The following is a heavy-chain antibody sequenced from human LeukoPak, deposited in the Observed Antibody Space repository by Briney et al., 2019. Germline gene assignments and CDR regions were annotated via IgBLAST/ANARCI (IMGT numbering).Heavy chain of an antibody. V-gene: IGHV1-2*02. CDR1: GYTFTGNF. CDR3: ARDSVMVRGVFYYYYYMDV. J-gene: IGHJ6*03. Sequence: ASVKVSCKASGYTFTGNFMHWVRQAPGQGLEWMGWINPNSGGTNYAQKFQGRVTMTRDTSISTAYMELSRLRSDDTAVYYCARDSVMVRGVFYYYYYMDVWGKGTTVTVSS. CDR2: INPNSGGT. D-gene: IGHD3-10*01.